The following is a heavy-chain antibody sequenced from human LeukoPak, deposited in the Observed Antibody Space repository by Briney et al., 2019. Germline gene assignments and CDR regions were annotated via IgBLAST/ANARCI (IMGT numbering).Heavy chain of an antibody. CDR2: IYYDGST. CDR3: ARHAPGYSYGPPVSQYFDY. J-gene: IGHJ4*02. CDR1: GASLARDMYH. D-gene: IGHD5-18*01. Sequence: SETLSLTCTVSGASLARDMYHWGWVRQSPGKGLEWLGTIYYDGSTFYSPSFKSRVTISINASKKQLSLNLASVTAADTAVYYCARHAPGYSYGPPVSQYFDYWGQGTLVTVSS. V-gene: IGHV4-39*01.